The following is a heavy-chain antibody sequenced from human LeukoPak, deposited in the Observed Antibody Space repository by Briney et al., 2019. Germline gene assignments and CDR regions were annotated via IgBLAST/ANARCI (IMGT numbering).Heavy chain of an antibody. CDR1: GFTFSNYA. V-gene: IGHV3-23*01. CDR2: ITDTGFAT. D-gene: IGHD2-2*01. Sequence: PGGSLRLSCAASGFTFSNYAMTWVRQAPGKGLEWVSGITDTGFATFYADSVRGRFTISRDNSRNTLYLQMDSLRAEDTAVYYCAGAGFCSTTTCYNPFDYWGQGTLVTVSS. CDR3: AGAGFCSTTTCYNPFDY. J-gene: IGHJ4*02.